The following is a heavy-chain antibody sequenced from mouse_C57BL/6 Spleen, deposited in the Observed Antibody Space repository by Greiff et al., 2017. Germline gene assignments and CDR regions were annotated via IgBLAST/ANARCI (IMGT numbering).Heavy chain of an antibody. V-gene: IGHV1-62-2*01. J-gene: IGHJ4*01. CDR1: GYTFTEYT. CDR3: ARHEKFRYYSNYGDAMDY. CDR2: FYPGSGSI. D-gene: IGHD2-5*01. Sequence: QVHVKQSGAELVKPGASVKLSCKASGYTFTEYTIHWVKQRSGQGLEWIGWFYPGSGSIKYNEKFKDKATLTADKSSSTVYMELSRLTSEDSAVYFCARHEKFRYYSNYGDAMDYWGQRTSVTVSS.